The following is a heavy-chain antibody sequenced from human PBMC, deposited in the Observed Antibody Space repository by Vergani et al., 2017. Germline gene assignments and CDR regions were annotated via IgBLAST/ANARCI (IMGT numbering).Heavy chain of an antibody. J-gene: IGHJ6*03. V-gene: IGHV3-23*01. CDR2: ISGRGGTT. CDR3: AKDSYYYDSSGYYPYYYYYYMDV. D-gene: IGHD3-22*01. Sequence: EVQLLESGGGLVQSGGSLRLSCAASGFTFSSHAMSWVRQAPGKGLEWVSAISGRGGTTDYADSVKGRFTISRDNSKNTLYLQMNSLRAEDTAVYYCAKDSYYYDSSGYYPYYYYYYMDVWGKGTTVTVSS. CDR1: GFTFSSHA.